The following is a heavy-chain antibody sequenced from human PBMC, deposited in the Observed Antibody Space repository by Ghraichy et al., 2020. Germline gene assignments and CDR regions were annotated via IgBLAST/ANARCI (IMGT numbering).Heavy chain of an antibody. D-gene: IGHD4-11*01. CDR3: AHRPTPYHFNY. J-gene: IGHJ4*02. Sequence: SGPTLVKPTQTLTLTCTFSGFSLTTRGVGVGWIRQPPGKALEWLALIYWDDDKRYSPSLKSRLTVTRDTSKNQVVLTMTNVDPVDTATYYCAHRPTPYHFNYWGQGTLVTVYS. CDR2: IYWDDDK. CDR1: GFSLTTRGVG. V-gene: IGHV2-5*02.